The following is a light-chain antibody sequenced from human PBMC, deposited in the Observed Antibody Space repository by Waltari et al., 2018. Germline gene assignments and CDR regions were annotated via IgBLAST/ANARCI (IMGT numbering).Light chain of an antibody. CDR2: SNN. Sequence: QSVLTQPPSASATPGPRVTISCSGSSSNIGNYAVQWYQQLPGTAPKLLIYSNNQRPSGVPDRFSGSKSGTAASLVISGLQSDDEADYHCATWDDSLNGVIFGGGTRLTVL. J-gene: IGLJ2*01. CDR1: SSNIGNYA. CDR3: ATWDDSLNGVI. V-gene: IGLV1-44*01.